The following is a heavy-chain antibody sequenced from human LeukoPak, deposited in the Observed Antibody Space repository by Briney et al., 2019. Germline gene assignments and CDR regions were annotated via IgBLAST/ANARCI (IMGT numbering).Heavy chain of an antibody. CDR1: GGSISSHY. J-gene: IGHJ4*02. CDR3: ATVSYSSGWPIDY. D-gene: IGHD6-19*01. Sequence: SETLSLTCTVSGGSISSHYWSWIRQPPGKGLEWIGYIYYSGNTNYNPSLKSRVSISVDTSKNQFSLKLGSVTAADTAVYYCATVSYSSGWPIDYWGQGTLVTVSS. CDR2: IYYSGNT. V-gene: IGHV4-59*11.